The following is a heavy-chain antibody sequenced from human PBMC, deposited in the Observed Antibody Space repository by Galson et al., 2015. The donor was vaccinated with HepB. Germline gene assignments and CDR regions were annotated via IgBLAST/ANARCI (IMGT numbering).Heavy chain of an antibody. J-gene: IGHJ6*03. Sequence: SLRLSCAASGFAFSGSAMHWVRQASGKGLEWVGRIRSKANSYATAYAASVKGRFTISRDDSKNTAYLQMNSLKTEDTAVYYCTRLGAEFYYDSSGFGDYYYYMDVWGTGTTVTVSS. D-gene: IGHD3-22*01. V-gene: IGHV3-73*01. CDR2: IRSKANSYAT. CDR3: TRLGAEFYYDSSGFGDYYYYMDV. CDR1: GFAFSGSA.